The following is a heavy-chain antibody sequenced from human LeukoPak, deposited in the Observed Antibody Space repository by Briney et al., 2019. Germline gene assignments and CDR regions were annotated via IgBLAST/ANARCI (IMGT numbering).Heavy chain of an antibody. D-gene: IGHD2-15*01. CDR3: TTPGYCSGGSCYSIDY. CDR2: ISGSGGST. Sequence: GGSLRLSCAASGFTFSSYAMSWVRQAPGKGLEWVSAISGSGGSTYYADSVKGRFTISRDNSKNTLYLQMNSLKTEDTAVYYCTTPGYCSGGSCYSIDYWGQGTLVTVSS. J-gene: IGHJ4*02. V-gene: IGHV3-23*01. CDR1: GFTFSSYA.